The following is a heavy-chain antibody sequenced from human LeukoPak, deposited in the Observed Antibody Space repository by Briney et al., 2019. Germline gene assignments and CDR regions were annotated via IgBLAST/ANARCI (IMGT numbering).Heavy chain of an antibody. CDR3: ARGGEYSSSSGLWVHDY. CDR1: GYTFTSYG. J-gene: IGHJ4*02. D-gene: IGHD6-6*01. CDR2: ISAYNGNT. V-gene: IGHV1-18*01. Sequence: ASVKVSCKASGYTFTSYGISWVRQAPGQGRECMGWISAYNGNTNYAQKLQGRVTITTDTSTSTAYMELRSLRSDDTAVYYCARGGEYSSSSGLWVHDYWGQGTLVTVSS.